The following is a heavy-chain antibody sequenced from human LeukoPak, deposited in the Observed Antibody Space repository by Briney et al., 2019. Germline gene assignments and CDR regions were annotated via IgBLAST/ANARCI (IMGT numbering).Heavy chain of an antibody. CDR3: AREVGVIVPAASRYYFDY. CDR1: GGTFSSYA. V-gene: IGHV1-69*04. CDR2: IIPILGIA. J-gene: IGHJ4*02. Sequence: SVRVSCKASGGTFSSYAISWVRQAPGQGLEWMGRIIPILGIANYAQKFQGRVTITADKSTSTAYMELSSLRSEDTAVYYCAREVGVIVPAASRYYFDYWGQGTLVTVSS. D-gene: IGHD2-2*01.